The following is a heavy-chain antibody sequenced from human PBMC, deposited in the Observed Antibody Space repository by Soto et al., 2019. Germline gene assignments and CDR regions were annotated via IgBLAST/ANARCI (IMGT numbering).Heavy chain of an antibody. J-gene: IGHJ6*02. CDR2: IIPIFGIP. CDR3: AREDRDRETGLVPAAIDGMDV. Sequence: QVQLVQSGAEVKKPGSSVKVSCKASGGTFSRYSITWVRQDPGHGLEWIGRIIPIFGIPTYAQKFQGRVTITADEYTSTAYIELSSLRSDDTAVYYCAREDRDRETGLVPAAIDGMDVWGQGTTVTVSS. D-gene: IGHD2-2*01. V-gene: IGHV1-69*08. CDR1: GGTFSRYS.